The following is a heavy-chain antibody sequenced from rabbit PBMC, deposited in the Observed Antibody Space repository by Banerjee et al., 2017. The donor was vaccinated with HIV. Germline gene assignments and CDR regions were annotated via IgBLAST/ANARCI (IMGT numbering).Heavy chain of an antibody. V-gene: IGHV1S45*01. CDR3: ARSYGESFFNL. D-gene: IGHD6-1*01. Sequence: QEQLVESGGGLVQPEGSLTLTCTASGFSFSSGYDMCWVRQAPGKGLEWIACIYAGSSGGTYYASWAKGRFTISKTSSTTVTLQMTSLTDADTATYFCARSYGESFFNLWGPGTLVTVS. CDR2: IYAGSSGGT. J-gene: IGHJ4*01. CDR1: GFSFSSGYD.